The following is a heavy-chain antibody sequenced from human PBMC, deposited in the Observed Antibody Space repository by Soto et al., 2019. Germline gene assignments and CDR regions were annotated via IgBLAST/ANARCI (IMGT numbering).Heavy chain of an antibody. CDR3: ARDDYGGNYHY. J-gene: IGHJ4*01. D-gene: IGHD4-17*01. Sequence: SETLSLTCTVSGGSISSGGYYWSGIRQHPGKGLEWIGYIYYSGSTYYNPSLKSRVTISVDTSKNQFSLKLSSVTAADTAVYYCARDDYGGNYHYWGHGTLVTVSS. CDR1: GGSISSGGYY. CDR2: IYYSGST. V-gene: IGHV4-31*03.